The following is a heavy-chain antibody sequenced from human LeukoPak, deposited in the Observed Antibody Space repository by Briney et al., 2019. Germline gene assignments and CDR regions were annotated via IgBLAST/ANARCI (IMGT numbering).Heavy chain of an antibody. CDR3: ARVDGVTNFDY. CDR2: MNPNSGTT. CDR1: GYTFTRYD. D-gene: IGHD4-23*01. Sequence: ASVKVSCKASGYTFTRYDINWVRQATGQGVEWMGWMNPNSGTTGYAQKVQGRVTITRNTSISTAYMELSSLRSEDTAVYYCARVDGVTNFDYWGQGTLVTVSS. J-gene: IGHJ4*02. V-gene: IGHV1-8*03.